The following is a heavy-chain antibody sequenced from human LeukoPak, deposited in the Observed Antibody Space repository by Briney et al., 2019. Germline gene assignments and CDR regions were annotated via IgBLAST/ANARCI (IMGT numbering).Heavy chain of an antibody. J-gene: IGHJ4*02. Sequence: PSETLSLTCTVSGGSISSYYWSWIRQPAGKGLEWIGRIYTSGSTNYNPSLKSRVTMSVDTSKNQFSLKLSSVTAADTGVYYCASHMAVPGTRGFDDWGQGIPVTVSS. CDR1: GGSISSYY. CDR3: ASHMAVPGTRGFDD. CDR2: IYTSGST. V-gene: IGHV4-4*07. D-gene: IGHD6-19*01.